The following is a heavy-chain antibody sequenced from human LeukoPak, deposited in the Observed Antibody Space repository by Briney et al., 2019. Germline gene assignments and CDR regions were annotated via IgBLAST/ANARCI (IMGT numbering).Heavy chain of an antibody. V-gene: IGHV3-21*01. CDR1: RFTFSNYR. Sequence: GGSLRLSCEASRFTFSNYRMNWFRQAPGKGLEWVSSISSRDSYIYYADSVKGRFAISRDNAKNSLYLQMNSLRAEDTAVYYCAELGITMIGGVWGKGTTVTISS. J-gene: IGHJ6*04. D-gene: IGHD3-10*02. CDR2: ISSRDSYI. CDR3: AELGITMIGGV.